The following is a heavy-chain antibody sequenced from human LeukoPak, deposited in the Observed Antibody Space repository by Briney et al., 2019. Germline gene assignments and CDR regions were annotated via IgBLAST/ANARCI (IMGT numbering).Heavy chain of an antibody. CDR2: IYRSGST. CDR1: GGSITDNY. CDR3: ARGLVGGYSYGTSSSSALFDY. J-gene: IGHJ4*02. D-gene: IGHD5-18*01. V-gene: IGHV4-30-2*05. Sequence: SETLSLTCTVSGGSITDNYWSWIRQPPGKGLEWIGYIYRSGSTYYNPSLKSRVTISVDTSKNQFSLKLSSVTAADTAVYYCARGLVGGYSYGTSSSSALFDYWGQGTLVTVSS.